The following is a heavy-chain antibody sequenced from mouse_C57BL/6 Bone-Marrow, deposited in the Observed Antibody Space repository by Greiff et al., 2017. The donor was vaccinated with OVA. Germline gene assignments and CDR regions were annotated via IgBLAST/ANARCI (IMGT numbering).Heavy chain of an antibody. CDR3: ARRGPFYWYFDV. Sequence: VQLQQSGPELVKPGDSVKISCKASGYSFTGYFMNWVMQSHGKSLEWIGRINPYNGDTFYNQKFKGKATLTVDKSSSTAHMELRSLTSEDSAVYYCARRGPFYWYFDVWGTETTVTASS. J-gene: IGHJ1*03. CDR1: GYSFTGYF. CDR2: INPYNGDT. V-gene: IGHV1-20*01.